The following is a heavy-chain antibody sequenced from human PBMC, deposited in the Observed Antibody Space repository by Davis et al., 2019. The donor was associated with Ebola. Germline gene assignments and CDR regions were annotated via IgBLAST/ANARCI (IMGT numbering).Heavy chain of an antibody. CDR1: GYIFTDYL. CDR2: INPNSGVT. Sequence: ASVKVSCKASGYIFTDYLLHWVRRAPGQGLEWMGWINPNSGVTTYAQSFQGRITMTRDRSINPAYMELNNLASDDTATYFCASGDTHEFWGRGTLITVSS. J-gene: IGHJ4*02. V-gene: IGHV1-2*02. D-gene: IGHD2-15*01. CDR3: ASGDTHEF.